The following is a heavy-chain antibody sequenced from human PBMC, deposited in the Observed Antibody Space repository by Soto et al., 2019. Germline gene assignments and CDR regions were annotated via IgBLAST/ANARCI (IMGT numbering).Heavy chain of an antibody. CDR3: ASFGGYCSGGSCYSGYLDY. D-gene: IGHD2-15*01. Sequence: SVKVSCKASGGTFSSYAISWVRQAPGQGLEWMGRIIPILGIANYAQKFQGRVTITADKSTSTAYMELSSLRSEDTAVYYCASFGGYCSGGSCYSGYLDYWGQGTLVTVSS. V-gene: IGHV1-69*04. CDR2: IIPILGIA. CDR1: GGTFSSYA. J-gene: IGHJ4*02.